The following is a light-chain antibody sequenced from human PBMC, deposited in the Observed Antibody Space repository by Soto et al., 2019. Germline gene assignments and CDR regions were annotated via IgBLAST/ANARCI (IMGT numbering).Light chain of an antibody. CDR2: TAS. V-gene: IGKV1-39*01. CDR1: QIISHF. J-gene: IGKJ2*01. Sequence: DIQMTQSPPSLSASVGDKVTITCRPSQIISHFLNWYQQKPGKAPKLLNYTASSLQSGVPSRFSGSGSGTHFTLTVSSLQPEDSATYFCQQSYTPPHTFGQGTKLEIK. CDR3: QQSYTPPHT.